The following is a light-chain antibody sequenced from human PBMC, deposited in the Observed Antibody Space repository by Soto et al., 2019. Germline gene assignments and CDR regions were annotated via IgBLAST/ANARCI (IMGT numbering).Light chain of an antibody. CDR2: QNN. CDR3: QAWDSGTVV. Sequence: SYELTQPPSVSVSPGQTARVTCSGEKLGNKFACWYQQKPGQSPVLVIYQNNKRPSGIPERFSGFNSGNTATLTISGTQAIDEAEYYCQAWDSGTVVFGGGTKLTVL. CDR1: KLGNKF. J-gene: IGLJ2*01. V-gene: IGLV3-1*01.